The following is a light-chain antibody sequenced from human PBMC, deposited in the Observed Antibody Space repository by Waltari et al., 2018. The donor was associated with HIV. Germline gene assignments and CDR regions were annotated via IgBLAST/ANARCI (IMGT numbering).Light chain of an antibody. CDR3: QVADSSGTYV. J-gene: IGLJ1*01. V-gene: IGLV3-25*03. Sequence: SYDLTQPPSVCVSPGQTARITCAGAALAKRYVYWYQQKPGQAPVMVIYRDNERPSGIPERFSGSSSETTVTLSISGVQAEDEADYYCQVADSSGTYVFGTGTKVTVL. CDR1: ALAKRY. CDR2: RDN.